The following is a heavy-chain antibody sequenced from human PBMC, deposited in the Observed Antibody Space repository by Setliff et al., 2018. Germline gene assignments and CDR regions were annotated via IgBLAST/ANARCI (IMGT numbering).Heavy chain of an antibody. CDR3: AKGGTYRYFDY. CDR1: GGSISNSDYY. J-gene: IGHJ4*02. Sequence: PSETLSLTCSVSGGSISNSDYYWDWIRQPPGKGLEWIGRVYYSGDTYCIPSLLSRVTISVDTSKNQFSLKLRSVTAADTAMYYCAKGGTYRYFDYWGQGTLVTVSS. CDR2: VYYSGDT. V-gene: IGHV4-39*07.